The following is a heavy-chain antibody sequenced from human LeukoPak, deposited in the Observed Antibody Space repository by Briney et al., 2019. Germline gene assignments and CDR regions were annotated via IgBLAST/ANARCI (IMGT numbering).Heavy chain of an antibody. CDR3: ASSPANLQEFDY. CDR2: IYHSGST. Sequence: SETLSLTCAVSGGSISSGGYSWSWIRQPPGKGRGWIGYIYHSGSTYYNPSLKSRVTISVDRSKNQFSLKLSSVTAADTAVYYCASSPANLQEFDYWGQGTLVTVSS. D-gene: IGHD4-11*01. V-gene: IGHV4-30-2*01. CDR1: GGSISSGGYS. J-gene: IGHJ4*02.